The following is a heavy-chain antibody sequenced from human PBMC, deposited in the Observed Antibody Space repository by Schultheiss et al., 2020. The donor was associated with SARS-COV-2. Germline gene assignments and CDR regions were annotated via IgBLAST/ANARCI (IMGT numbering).Heavy chain of an antibody. D-gene: IGHD3-10*01. CDR1: GFTFSGSA. J-gene: IGHJ3*02. CDR2: IRSKANSYAT. V-gene: IGHV3-73*01. CDR3: TTDPWGVYDAFDI. Sequence: GGSLRLSCAASGFTFSGSAMHWVRQASGKGLEWVGRIRSKANSYATAYAASVKGRFTISRDDSKNTLYLQMNSLKTEDTAVYYCTTDPWGVYDAFDIWGQGTMVTVSS.